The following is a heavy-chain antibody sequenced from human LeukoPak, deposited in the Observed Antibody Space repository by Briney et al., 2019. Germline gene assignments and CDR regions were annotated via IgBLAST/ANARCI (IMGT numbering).Heavy chain of an antibody. D-gene: IGHD3-22*01. J-gene: IGHJ4*02. CDR3: VRGDSRDY. CDR2: ISSSSSTT. V-gene: IGHV3-21*01. CDR1: GFTFSTYS. Sequence: GGSLRLSCAASGFTFSTYSMNWVRQAPGKGLEWVSSISSSSSTTHYADSVKGRLTISRDNARNSLYLQISSLRAEDTATYYCVRGDSRDYWGQGTLVTVSS.